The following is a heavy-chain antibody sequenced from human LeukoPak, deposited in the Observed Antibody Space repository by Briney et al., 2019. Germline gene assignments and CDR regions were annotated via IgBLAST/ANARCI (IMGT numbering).Heavy chain of an antibody. CDR3: ASAGWKKSFDY. D-gene: IGHD1-1*01. CDR1: GGSISAGSYY. V-gene: IGHV4-61*02. CDR2: IYTSGRT. J-gene: IGHJ4*02. Sequence: SETLSLTCTVSGGSISAGSYYWSWIRQPAGTGLEWIDRIYTSGRTDYNASLKSRVTISVDTSKNQFSLKLSSVTAADTAVYYCASAGWKKSFDYWGQGTLVTVSS.